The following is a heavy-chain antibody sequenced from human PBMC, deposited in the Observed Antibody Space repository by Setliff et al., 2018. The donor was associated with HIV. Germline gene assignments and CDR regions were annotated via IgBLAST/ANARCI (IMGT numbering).Heavy chain of an antibody. D-gene: IGHD3-22*01. Sequence: PSETLSLTCALYGGSFSDYYWSWIRQPPGMGLEWIGEVNRGRRTNYNSSLKSRVTISIDTSRNQFSLTVSAVTAAATVVYYCAREIPYSYGGRGHPLWGQGTLVTVSS. CDR1: GGSFSDYY. V-gene: IGHV4-34*01. J-gene: IGHJ4*02. CDR3: AREIPYSYGGRGHPL. CDR2: VNRGRRT.